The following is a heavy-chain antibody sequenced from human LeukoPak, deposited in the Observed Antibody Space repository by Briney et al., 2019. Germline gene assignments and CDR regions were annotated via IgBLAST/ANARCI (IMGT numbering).Heavy chain of an antibody. Sequence: GGSLRLSCSASGFTFSAYAMHWVRQAPGKRLEYVSAISPDGTSTYYADSVRGRFTISRDNSKNTLYLQMNSLRAEDTAVYYCARENREGSGELDYWAREPWSPSPQ. CDR1: GFTFSAYA. D-gene: IGHD6-19*01. CDR2: ISPDGTST. V-gene: IGHV3-64*04. CDR3: ARENREGSGELDY. J-gene: IGHJ4*02.